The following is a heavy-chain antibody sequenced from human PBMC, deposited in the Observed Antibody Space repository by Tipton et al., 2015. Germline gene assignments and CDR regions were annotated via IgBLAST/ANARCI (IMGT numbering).Heavy chain of an antibody. J-gene: IGHJ3*01. CDR2: IRFDGSNT. D-gene: IGHD4-17*01. Sequence: GSLRLSCAASGFTFRDYGMNWVRQAPGKGLEWVAFIRFDGSNTYYADSVRGRFTISRDNSKNALYLQMNSLRDEDTAVFYCASLRTTVTSYDAFDLWGPGTMVTVSS. CDR3: ASLRTTVTSYDAFDL. CDR1: GFTFRDYG. V-gene: IGHV3-30*02.